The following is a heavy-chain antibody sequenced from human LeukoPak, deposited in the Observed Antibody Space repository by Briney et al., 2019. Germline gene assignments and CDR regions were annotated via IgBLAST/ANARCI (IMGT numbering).Heavy chain of an antibody. CDR3: ARGWLRSSVDF. D-gene: IGHD5-12*01. CDR1: GGSFSGYS. J-gene: IGHJ4*02. Sequence: PSETLSLTCAVYGGSFSGYSWSWIRQTPGKGLEWIGEINHSGSTNYNPSLKSRVTISVDTSKNQLSLKLSSMTAADTAVYYCARGWLRSSVDFWGQGTLVTVSS. V-gene: IGHV4-34*01. CDR2: INHSGST.